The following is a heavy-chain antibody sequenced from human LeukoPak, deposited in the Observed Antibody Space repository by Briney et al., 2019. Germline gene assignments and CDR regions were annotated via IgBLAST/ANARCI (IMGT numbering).Heavy chain of an antibody. J-gene: IGHJ6*04. CDR3: ARDFWSGYYPLDV. Sequence: SETLSLTCAVYGGSFSGYYWSWIRQPPGKGLEWIGEINHSGSTNYNPSLKSRVTISVDTSKNQFSLKLSSVTAADTAVYYCARDFWSGYYPLDVWGKGTTVTVSS. CDR2: INHSGST. D-gene: IGHD3-3*01. V-gene: IGHV4-34*01. CDR1: GGSFSGYY.